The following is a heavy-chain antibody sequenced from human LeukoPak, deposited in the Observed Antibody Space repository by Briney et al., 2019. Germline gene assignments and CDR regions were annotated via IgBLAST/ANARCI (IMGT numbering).Heavy chain of an antibody. CDR3: ARFCSGGSCPDV. Sequence: SETLSLTCTVSGGSISSYFWTWIRQPPGKGLEWIGNIYYGGSTRYNPSLKSRVSISVDTSKNQFSLKLTSVTAADTAVYYCARFCSGGSCPDVWGQGTTISVSS. J-gene: IGHJ6*02. V-gene: IGHV4-59*01. D-gene: IGHD2-15*01. CDR1: GGSISSYF. CDR2: IYYGGST.